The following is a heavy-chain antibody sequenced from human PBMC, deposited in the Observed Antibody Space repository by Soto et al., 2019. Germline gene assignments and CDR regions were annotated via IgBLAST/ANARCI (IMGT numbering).Heavy chain of an antibody. CDR2: SSATGSGR. CDR3: AKDRRAGGNYGFYSDF. J-gene: IGHJ5*01. D-gene: IGHD1-7*01. Sequence: EVQLLESGGGLVQPGGSLTLSCAASGFTFSSYGMTWVRQAPGKGLAWVSFSSATGSGRYYADSVKGRFTISRDNSKITLYLQMSSLRADDTAVYYCAKDRRAGGNYGFYSDFWGHGALVIVSS. CDR1: GFTFSSYG. V-gene: IGHV3-23*01.